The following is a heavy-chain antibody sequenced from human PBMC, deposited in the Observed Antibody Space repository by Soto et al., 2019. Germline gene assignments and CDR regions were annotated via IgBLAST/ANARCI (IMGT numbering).Heavy chain of an antibody. CDR2: ISGSGGST. D-gene: IGHD6-19*01. V-gene: IGHV3-23*01. CDR3: ARDRHWEQWLGPHDAFDI. Sequence: PGGSLRLSCAASGFTFSSYAMSWVRQAPGKGLEWVSAISGSGGSTYYADSVKGRFTISRDNAKNSLYLQMNSLRAEDTAVYYCARDRHWEQWLGPHDAFDIWGQGTMVTVSS. J-gene: IGHJ3*02. CDR1: GFTFSSYA.